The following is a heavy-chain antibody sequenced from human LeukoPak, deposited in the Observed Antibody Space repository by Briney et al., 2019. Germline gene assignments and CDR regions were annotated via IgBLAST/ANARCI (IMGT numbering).Heavy chain of an antibody. J-gene: IGHJ3*02. CDR3: ASYLPMVRGKGDAFDI. CDR1: GGSISSSSYY. Sequence: SETLSLTCTVSGGSISSSSYYWGWIRQPPGKGLEWIGCIYYSGSTYYNPSLKSRVTISVDTSKNQFSLKLSSVTAADTAVYYCASYLPMVRGKGDAFDIWGQGTMVTVSS. V-gene: IGHV4-39*01. CDR2: IYYSGST. D-gene: IGHD3-10*01.